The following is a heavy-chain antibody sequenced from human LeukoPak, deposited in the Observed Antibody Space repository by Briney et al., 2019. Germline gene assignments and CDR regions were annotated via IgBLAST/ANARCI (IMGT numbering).Heavy chain of an antibody. D-gene: IGHD5-18*01. CDR3: AKGGYSYVFDY. CDR2: SYYSGNT. V-gene: IGHV4-61*08. Sequence: SETLSLTCAVSGGSISSGGYSWSWIRQPPGKGLEWIGYSYYSGNTNYNPSLKSRVTISVDMSKNQSSLKLSSVTAADTAVYYCAKGGYSYVFDYWGQGTLVTVSS. J-gene: IGHJ4*02. CDR1: GGSISSGGYS.